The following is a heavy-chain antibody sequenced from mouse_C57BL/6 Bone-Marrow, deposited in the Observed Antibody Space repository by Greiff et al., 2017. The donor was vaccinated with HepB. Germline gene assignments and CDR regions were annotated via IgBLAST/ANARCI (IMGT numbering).Heavy chain of an antibody. V-gene: IGHV1-4*01. Sequence: VKLQESGAELARPGASVKMSCKASSYTFTSYTMHWVKQRPGQGLEWIGYINPSSGYTKYNQKFKDKATLTADKSSSTAYMQLSSLTSEDSAVYYCARWAYGNPFDYWGQGTTLTVSS. CDR2: INPSSGYT. CDR1: SYTFTSYT. J-gene: IGHJ2*01. D-gene: IGHD2-1*01. CDR3: ARWAYGNPFDY.